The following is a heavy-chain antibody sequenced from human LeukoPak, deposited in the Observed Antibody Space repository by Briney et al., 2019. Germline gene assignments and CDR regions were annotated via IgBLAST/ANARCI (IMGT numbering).Heavy chain of an antibody. V-gene: IGHV1-2*02. CDR2: INPNSGGT. CDR3: ARDEELGMVRGVIIRGGLVDY. Sequence: ASVKVSCKASGYSFDSQGMNWVRQAPGQGLEWMGWINPNSGGTNYAQKFQGRVTMTRDTSISTAYMELSRLRSDDTAVYYCARDEELGMVRGVIIRGGLVDYWGQGTLVTVSS. D-gene: IGHD3-10*01. CDR1: GYSFDSQG. J-gene: IGHJ4*02.